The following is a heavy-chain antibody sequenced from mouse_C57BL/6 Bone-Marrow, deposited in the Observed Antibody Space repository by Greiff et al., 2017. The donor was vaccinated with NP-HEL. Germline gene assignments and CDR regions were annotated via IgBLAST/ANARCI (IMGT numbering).Heavy chain of an antibody. D-gene: IGHD2-4*01. CDR3: ALGGYYDYSWFAY. CDR1: GFNIKDYY. J-gene: IGHJ3*01. V-gene: IGHV14-2*01. Sequence: VQLQQSGAELVKPGASVKLSCTASGFNIKDYYMHWVKQRTEQGLEWIGRIDPEDGDTKYAPKFQGKATITADPSSNTAYLQLSSLTSEDTAVYYCALGGYYDYSWFAYWGQGTRVTVSA. CDR2: IDPEDGDT.